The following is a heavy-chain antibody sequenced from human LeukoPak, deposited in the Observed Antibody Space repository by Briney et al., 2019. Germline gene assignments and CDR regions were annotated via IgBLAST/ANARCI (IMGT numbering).Heavy chain of an antibody. D-gene: IGHD1-7*01. J-gene: IGHJ4*02. CDR1: GGSMSSYY. V-gene: IGHV4-4*07. CDR2: IYTTGNT. Sequence: PSETLSLTCSVSGGSMSSYYWSWIRQPAGKGLEWIGRIYTTGNTNYNPSLKSRVTISVDTSKNQFSLKLDSVTAADTAVCYCARGIGTINFDYWGQGVLVTVSS. CDR3: ARGIGTINFDY.